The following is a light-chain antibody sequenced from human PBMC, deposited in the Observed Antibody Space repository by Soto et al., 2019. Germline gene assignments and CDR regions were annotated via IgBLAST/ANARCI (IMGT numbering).Light chain of an antibody. CDR3: QSYDRSISAV. CDR2: GNS. CDR1: SANIGAGYD. Sequence: QSVLTQPPSVSGAPGQRVTISCTGSSANIGAGYDVHWYQQHPGTAPKLLIYGNSNRPSGFPDRFSGSKSGTSAFLTITGLPAEDAAYYYCQSYDRSISAVFGGGTKLTVL. J-gene: IGLJ2*01. V-gene: IGLV1-40*01.